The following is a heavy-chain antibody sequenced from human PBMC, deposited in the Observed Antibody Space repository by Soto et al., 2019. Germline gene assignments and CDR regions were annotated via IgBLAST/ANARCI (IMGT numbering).Heavy chain of an antibody. J-gene: IGHJ1*01. CDR1: GYTFTNYG. CDR2: INAGDGNT. Sequence: ASVKVSCKASGYTFTNYGVHWVRQAPGQSLEWMGWINAGDGNTKYSRNFQGRVTIARATSASTAYMELSSLRSEDTAVYYCARGIAAAGEGYFQHWGQGTLVTVSS. CDR3: ARGIAAAGEGYFQH. V-gene: IGHV1-3*01. D-gene: IGHD6-13*01.